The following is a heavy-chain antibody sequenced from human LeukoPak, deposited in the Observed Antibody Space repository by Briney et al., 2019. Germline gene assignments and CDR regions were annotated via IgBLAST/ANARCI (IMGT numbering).Heavy chain of an antibody. CDR2: IGPTGSDR. CDR3: ATETNGRHYXY. D-gene: IGHD1-14*01. V-gene: IGHV3-21*06. J-gene: IGHJ4*02. Sequence: GGSLRLSCTASGLTFSTSGFNWVRQAPGKGLEWVASIGPTGSDRYHADSIKGRFTISRDNANNFLYLQMNSLRAEDTAVYYCATETNGRHYXYWGQGTLLTVS. CDR1: GLTFSTSG.